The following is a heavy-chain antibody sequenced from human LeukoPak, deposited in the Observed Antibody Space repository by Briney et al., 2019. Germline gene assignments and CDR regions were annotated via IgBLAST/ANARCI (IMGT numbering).Heavy chain of an antibody. J-gene: IGHJ5*02. D-gene: IGHD1-1*01. V-gene: IGHV4-34*01. CDR3: ARARVRRWFDP. CDR2: INHSGST. Sequence: SETLSLTCAVYGGSFSGYYWSWIRQPPGKVLEWIGEINHSGSTNYNPSLKSRVTISVDTSKNQFSLKLSSVTAADTAVYYCARARVRRWFDPWGQGTLVTVSS. CDR1: GGSFSGYY.